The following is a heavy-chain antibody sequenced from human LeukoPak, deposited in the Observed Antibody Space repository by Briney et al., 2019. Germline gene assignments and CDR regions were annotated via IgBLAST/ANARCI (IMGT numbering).Heavy chain of an antibody. V-gene: IGHV3-21*01. CDR3: ARSVFYSENLDY. CDR1: GFTFGSYA. J-gene: IGHJ4*02. CDR2: ISSSSAYI. D-gene: IGHD4-11*01. Sequence: PGGSLRLSCTASGFTFGSYAMSWVRQAPGKGLEWVSSISSSSAYIYHAESVEGRFTISRDNPNDSLYLQMNSLRAEDTAVYYCARSVFYSENLDYWGQGTLVTVSS.